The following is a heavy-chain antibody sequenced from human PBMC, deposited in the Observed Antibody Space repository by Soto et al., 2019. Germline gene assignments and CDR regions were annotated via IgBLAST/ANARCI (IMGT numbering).Heavy chain of an antibody. J-gene: IGHJ6*01. CDR1: VGSLSFSRQA. V-gene: IGHV4-39*01. CDR3: PRLRGSCFLHYGMDV. Sequence: PSESLSITCTSAVGSLSFSRQASGWMRPAPGTGLGWIGSIYYSGSTYYNPSLKSRVTISVDTSKSQFSLKLSSVTAADTAVYYCPRLRGSCFLHYGMDVWGQGTTVTGSS. CDR2: IYYSGST. D-gene: IGHD1-26*01.